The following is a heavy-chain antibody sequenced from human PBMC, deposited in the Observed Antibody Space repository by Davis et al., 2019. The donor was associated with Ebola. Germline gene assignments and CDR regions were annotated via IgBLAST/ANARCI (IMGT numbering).Heavy chain of an antibody. CDR1: AGTFSSYA. CDR2: INAGNGNT. J-gene: IGHJ6*02. Sequence: ASVKVSCKASAGTFSSYAISWVRQAPGQGLEWMGWINAGNGNTKYSQKFQGRVTITRDTSASTAYMELSSLRSEDTAVYYCARGNGMDVWGQGTTVTVSS. CDR3: ARGNGMDV. V-gene: IGHV1-3*01.